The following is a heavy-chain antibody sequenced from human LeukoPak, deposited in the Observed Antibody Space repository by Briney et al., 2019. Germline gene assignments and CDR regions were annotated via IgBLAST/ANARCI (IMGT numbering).Heavy chain of an antibody. V-gene: IGHV5-51*01. J-gene: IGHJ3*02. D-gene: IGHD4-17*01. CDR3: ARHGRYGDYAHAFDI. CDR1: GYSFTSFW. Sequence: GESLKISWQCSGYSFTSFWIGWVRQMPGEGLEWMWGIYPGDSDTRYTPSLRGQVPISADTSITTPSLQWSSLHGADTPIFLCARHGRYGDYAHAFDIPGQGTIVTVSS. CDR2: IYPGDSDT.